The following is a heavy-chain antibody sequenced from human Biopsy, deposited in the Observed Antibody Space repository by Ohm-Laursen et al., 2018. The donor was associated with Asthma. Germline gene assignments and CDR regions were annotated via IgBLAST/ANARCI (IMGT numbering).Heavy chain of an antibody. J-gene: IGHJ6*02. CDR3: ARDGSSVAGTPYGMDV. V-gene: IGHV4-31*03. Sequence: TLSLTCTVSGGSISSGGYYWSWIRQHPGKGLEWIGYIYYSGSTYYNPSLKSRVTISVDTSKNQFSPKLSSVTAADTAAYYCARDGSSVAGTPYGMDVWGQGTTVTVSS. D-gene: IGHD6-19*01. CDR1: GGSISSGGYY. CDR2: IYYSGST.